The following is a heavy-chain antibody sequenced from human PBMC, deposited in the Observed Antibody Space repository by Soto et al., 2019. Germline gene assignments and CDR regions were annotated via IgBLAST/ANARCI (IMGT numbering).Heavy chain of an antibody. CDR2: IHVSGIT. CDR3: ARINGGSPDF. V-gene: IGHV4-4*07. J-gene: IGHJ4*02. CDR1: GGSMNAHF. Sequence: PQTLSLSCTVSGGSMNAHFSSWIRQSAGKGLNWIGHIHVSGITTYNPSLKSRVTMSLDPPKNQLSLKLTSMTAADTAVYYCARINGGSPDFWGQGTLVTVSS. D-gene: IGHD2-15*01.